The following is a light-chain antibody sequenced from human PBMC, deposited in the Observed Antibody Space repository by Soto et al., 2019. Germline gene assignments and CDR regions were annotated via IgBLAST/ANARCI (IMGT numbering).Light chain of an antibody. Sequence: VMTQSPATLSVSPGERATLSCWASETVATNLAWYQQKPGQAPRLLISGASTRAAGISDRFRGSGSGTEFTLTISSLRSEDSAIYYCQQYVEWPTMTLGKGTKVDI. CDR2: GAS. CDR3: QQYVEWPTMT. CDR1: ETVATN. V-gene: IGKV3-15*01. J-gene: IGKJ1*01.